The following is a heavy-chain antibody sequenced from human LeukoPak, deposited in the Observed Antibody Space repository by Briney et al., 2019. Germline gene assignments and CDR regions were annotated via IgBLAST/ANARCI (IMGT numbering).Heavy chain of an antibody. Sequence: PSETLSLTCTVSGGSISSYYWSWIRQPPGKGLEWIGYIYYSGSTNYNPSLKSRVTISVDTSKNQFSLKLSSVTAADTAVYYCARQVSGTRVGATRYYFDYWGQGTLVTVSS. J-gene: IGHJ4*02. CDR1: GGSISSYY. CDR3: ARQVSGTRVGATRYYFDY. CDR2: IYYSGST. D-gene: IGHD1-26*01. V-gene: IGHV4-59*08.